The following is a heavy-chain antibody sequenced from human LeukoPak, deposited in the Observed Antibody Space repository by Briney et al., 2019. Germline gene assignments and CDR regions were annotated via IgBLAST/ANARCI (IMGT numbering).Heavy chain of an antibody. J-gene: IGHJ4*02. CDR3: TRDVYDSSGYYSEY. CDR2: IRSKAYGGTT. D-gene: IGHD3-22*01. V-gene: IGHV3-49*03. CDR1: GFTFGDYA. Sequence: GGSLRLSCTASGFTFGDYAMSWFRQAPGKGLEWVGFIRSKAYGGTTEYAASVKGRFTISRDDSKSIAYLQMNSLKTEDTAVYYCTRDVYDSSGYYSEYWGQGTLVTVSS.